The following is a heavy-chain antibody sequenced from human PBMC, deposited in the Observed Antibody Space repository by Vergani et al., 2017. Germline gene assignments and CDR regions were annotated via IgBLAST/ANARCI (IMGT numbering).Heavy chain of an antibody. J-gene: IGHJ4*02. CDR3: ARVRYNWNYFCFDY. Sequence: EVQLVESGGGLIQPGGSLRLSCAASGFTFSSYAMSWVRQAPGKGLEWVSAISGSGGSTYYADSVKGRFTISRDNAKNSLYLQMNSLRAEDTAVYYCARVRYNWNYFCFDYWGQGTLVTVSS. CDR1: GFTFSSYA. D-gene: IGHD1-7*01. CDR2: ISGSGGST. V-gene: IGHV3-23*04.